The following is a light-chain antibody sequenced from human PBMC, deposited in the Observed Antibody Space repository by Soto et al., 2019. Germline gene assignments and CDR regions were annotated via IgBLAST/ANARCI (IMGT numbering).Light chain of an antibody. Sequence: DIQMTQSPSTMSGSIGDRVTITCRASQTISSWLAWYQQKPGKATKLLIYKATTLKTGVPSRFSGSGSGTESTLTISSLQPDDLSTYYCQQYNGYAEAFGQWTKVELK. V-gene: IGKV1-5*03. CDR3: QQYNGYAEA. CDR2: KAT. J-gene: IGKJ1*01. CDR1: QTISSW.